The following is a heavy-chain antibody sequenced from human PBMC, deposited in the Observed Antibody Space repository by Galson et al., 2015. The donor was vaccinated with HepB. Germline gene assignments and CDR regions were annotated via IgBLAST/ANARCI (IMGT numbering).Heavy chain of an antibody. Sequence: SLRLSCAASGFTFSSYAMHWVRQAPGKGLEWVAVMSYDGSNKYYADSVKGRFTISRDNSKNSLYLQMNSLRAEDTAVYYCARDEPYITIFGVVPTFDPWGQGTLVTVSS. J-gene: IGHJ5*02. CDR3: ARDEPYITIFGVVPTFDP. CDR1: GFTFSSYA. CDR2: MSYDGSNK. V-gene: IGHV3-30-3*01. D-gene: IGHD3-3*01.